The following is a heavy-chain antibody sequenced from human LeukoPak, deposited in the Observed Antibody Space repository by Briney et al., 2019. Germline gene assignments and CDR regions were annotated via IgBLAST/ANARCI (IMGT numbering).Heavy chain of an antibody. CDR2: INQDGSEK. CDR1: GFTFSNHW. Sequence: PGGSLRLSCVASGFTFSNHWMNWVRQAPGKGLECVANINQDGSEKNYVDSVKGRFTISRDNAKNSLYLQMNTLRVEDTAVYYCVRGTGYWGKETLVTVSS. D-gene: IGHD2-8*02. V-gene: IGHV3-7*04. CDR3: VRGTGY. J-gene: IGHJ4*02.